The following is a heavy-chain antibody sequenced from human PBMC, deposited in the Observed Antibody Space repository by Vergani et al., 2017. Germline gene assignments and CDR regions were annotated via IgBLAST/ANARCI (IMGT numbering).Heavy chain of an antibody. CDR1: GFTFTAHG. CDR3: AGPQGTSAYYYSGFDY. J-gene: IGHJ4*02. CDR2: ISGQNFRT. D-gene: IGHD3-22*01. Sequence: EVQLVESGGGLVQPGGSLRLSCVVSGFTFTAHGLNGVRQAPGKGLEWVSGISGQNFRTHYADSVKGRFTISRDNSKNTLSLQMNSLTAEDTAIYYCAGPQGTSAYYYSGFDYWGQGILVTVSS. V-gene: IGHV3-23*04.